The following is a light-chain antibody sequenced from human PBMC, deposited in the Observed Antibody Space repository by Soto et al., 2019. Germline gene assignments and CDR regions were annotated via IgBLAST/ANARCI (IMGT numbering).Light chain of an antibody. CDR1: QGISNY. CDR3: QKYNTPPWT. V-gene: IGKV1-27*01. J-gene: IGKJ1*01. Sequence: DIQMTQSPSSLSASVGDRVTITCRASQGISNYLAWYQQKPGKIPKLLIYAASTLQSGVPSRFSGSGSGTDFTLTISSLLPEDVATYYCQKYNTPPWTFGQGTKVEIK. CDR2: AAS.